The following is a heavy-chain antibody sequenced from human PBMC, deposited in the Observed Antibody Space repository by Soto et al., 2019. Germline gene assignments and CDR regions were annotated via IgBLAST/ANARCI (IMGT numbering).Heavy chain of an antibody. J-gene: IGHJ4*02. CDR2: ISAYNGNT. V-gene: IGHV1-18*01. CDR3: ARDEYSSGWYDY. Sequence: GASVKVSYKASGYTFASYGSSWVRQAPGQGLEWMGWISAYNGNTNYAQKLQGRVTMTTDTSTSTAYMELRSLRSDDTAVYYCARDEYSSGWYDYWGQGTLVTVSS. CDR1: GYTFASYG. D-gene: IGHD6-19*01.